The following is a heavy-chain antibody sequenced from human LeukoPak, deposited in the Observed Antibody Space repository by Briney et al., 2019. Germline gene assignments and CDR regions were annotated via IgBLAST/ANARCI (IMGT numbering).Heavy chain of an antibody. CDR3: AGPLKSIAARYFDL. Sequence: SVKVSCKASGGTFSSYAISWVRQAPGQGLEWMGRIIPILGIINYAQKFQGRVTITADKSASTAYMELSSLRSEDTAVYYCAGPLKSIAARYFDLWGRGTLVTVSS. V-gene: IGHV1-69*04. D-gene: IGHD6-6*01. J-gene: IGHJ2*01. CDR1: GGTFSSYA. CDR2: IIPILGII.